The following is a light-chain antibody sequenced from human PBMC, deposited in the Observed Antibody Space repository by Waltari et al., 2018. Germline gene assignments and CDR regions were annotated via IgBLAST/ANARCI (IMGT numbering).Light chain of an antibody. CDR1: QTIDNY. V-gene: IGKV1-5*01. CDR2: DAS. CDR3: QQYNIYSPQA. Sequence: SASVGDRVTITCRASQTIDNYLAWYQQKPGEAPKVMIYDASTLETGVPSRFSGSGFGTDFSLTISSLQPDDFATYWCQQYNIYSPQAFGQGTKVEVK. J-gene: IGKJ1*01.